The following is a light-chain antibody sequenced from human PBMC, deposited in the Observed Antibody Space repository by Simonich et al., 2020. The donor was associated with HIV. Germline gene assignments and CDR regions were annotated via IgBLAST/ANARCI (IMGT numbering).Light chain of an antibody. Sequence: EIVLTQSPGTLSLSPGERATLACRASQSVSSSYLAWYQQKPGPAPRLLISGASSRATGSPDRFSGSVSGTDFTLTISRLEPEDFAVYYCQQYGSSPPYTFGQGTKLEIK. V-gene: IGKV3-20*01. J-gene: IGKJ2*01. CDR1: QSVSSSY. CDR3: QQYGSSPPYT. CDR2: GAS.